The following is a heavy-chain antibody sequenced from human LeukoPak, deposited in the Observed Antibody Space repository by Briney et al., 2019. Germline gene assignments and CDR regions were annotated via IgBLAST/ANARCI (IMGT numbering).Heavy chain of an antibody. CDR2: IYYSGST. CDR1: GDSISSSSYY. CDR3: ARVRGCSGDRRYSSSWFDP. Sequence: PSETLSLTCIVSGDSISSSSYYWAWIRQPPGKGLECIGNIYYSGSTHYNPSLKNQVTISVDTSKNHFSLKLSSVTAADTAVYYCARVRGCSGDRRYSSSWFDPWGQGTLVTVSS. J-gene: IGHJ5*02. D-gene: IGHD2-15*01. V-gene: IGHV4-39*02.